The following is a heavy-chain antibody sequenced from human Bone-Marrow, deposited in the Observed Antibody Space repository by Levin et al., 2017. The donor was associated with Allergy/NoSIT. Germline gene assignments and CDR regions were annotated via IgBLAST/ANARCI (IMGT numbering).Heavy chain of an antibody. D-gene: IGHD6-6*01. Sequence: SETLSLTCAVYGGSFSGYYWSWIRQPPGKGLEWIGEINHSGSTNYNPSLKSRVTISVDTSKNQFSLKLSSVTAADTAVYYCAREYSATEHYYYYMDVWGKGTTVTVSS. CDR2: INHSGST. CDR1: GGSFSGYY. V-gene: IGHV4-34*01. CDR3: AREYSATEHYYYYMDV. J-gene: IGHJ6*03.